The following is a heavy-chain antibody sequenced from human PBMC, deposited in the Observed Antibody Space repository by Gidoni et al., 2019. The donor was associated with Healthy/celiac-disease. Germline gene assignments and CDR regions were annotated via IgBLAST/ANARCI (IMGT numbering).Heavy chain of an antibody. V-gene: IGHV3-33*01. CDR3: ARVDTAMEDYYYYYMDV. CDR1: GFTFSSYG. D-gene: IGHD5-18*01. Sequence: QVQLVESGGGVVQPGRSLRVFCAASGFTFSSYGVHWVRQAPGKGLEWVAVIWYDGNNKYYADSVKGRFTISRDNSKNTLYLQMNSLRAEDTAVYYCARVDTAMEDYYYYYMDVWGKGTTVTVSS. CDR2: IWYDGNNK. J-gene: IGHJ6*03.